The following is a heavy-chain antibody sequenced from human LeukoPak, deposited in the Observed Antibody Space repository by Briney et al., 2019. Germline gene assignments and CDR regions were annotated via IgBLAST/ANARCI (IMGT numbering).Heavy chain of an antibody. CDR3: ARREPLGCSGSSCFAGPVDY. D-gene: IGHD2-2*01. CDR2: ISGTSSYI. J-gene: IGHJ4*02. V-gene: IGHV3-21*01. CDR1: GFTFSSYS. Sequence: PGGSLRLSCAASGFTFSSYSMNWVRQAPGKGVEWVSSISGTSSYIYYADSVKGRFTISRDNGQNSLYLQMNSLRAEDTAVYYCARREPLGCSGSSCFAGPVDYWGQGTLVTVSS.